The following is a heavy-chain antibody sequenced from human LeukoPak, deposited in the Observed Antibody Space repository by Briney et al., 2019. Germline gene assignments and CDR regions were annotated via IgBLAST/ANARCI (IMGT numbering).Heavy chain of an antibody. D-gene: IGHD3-3*01. Sequence: GGSLRLSCAASGFTFDDYAMHWVRQAPGKGLEWVSLISWDGGSTYYADSVKGRFTISRDNSKNSLYLQMNSLRTEDTALYYCAKDSRFLEWLRNTNNWFDPWGQGTLVTVSS. CDR2: ISWDGGST. CDR3: AKDSRFLEWLRNTNNWFDP. V-gene: IGHV3-43*01. CDR1: GFTFDDYA. J-gene: IGHJ5*02.